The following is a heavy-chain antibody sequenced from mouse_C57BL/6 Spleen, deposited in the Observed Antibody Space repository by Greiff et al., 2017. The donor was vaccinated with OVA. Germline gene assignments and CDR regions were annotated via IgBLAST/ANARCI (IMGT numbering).Heavy chain of an antibody. CDR2: INPYNGGT. J-gene: IGHJ1*03. CDR1: GYTFTDYY. V-gene: IGHV1-19*01. D-gene: IGHD1-1*01. CDR3: ARSYYGSSSYWYFDV. Sequence: EVQLQQSGPVLVKPGASVKMSCKASGYTFTDYYMNWVKQSHGKSLEWIGVINPYNGGTSYNQKFKGKATLTVDKSSSTAYMELNSLTSEDSAVYYCARSYYGSSSYWYFDVWGTGTTVTVSS.